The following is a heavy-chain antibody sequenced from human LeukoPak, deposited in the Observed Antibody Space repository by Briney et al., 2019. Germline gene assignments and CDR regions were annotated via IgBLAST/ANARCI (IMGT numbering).Heavy chain of an antibody. CDR3: AREAADSSVCDF. J-gene: IGHJ4*02. CDR1: GYTFTAHY. Sequence: GASVKVSCKASGYTFTAHYIHWMRQAPGRGLEWVGWINPNTGGTEFAQNVQGRVTMTRDTSINTVHMELNRLTSDDTAVFYCAREAADSSVCDFWGQGSLVTVSS. V-gene: IGHV1-2*02. D-gene: IGHD2-8*01. CDR2: INPNTGGT.